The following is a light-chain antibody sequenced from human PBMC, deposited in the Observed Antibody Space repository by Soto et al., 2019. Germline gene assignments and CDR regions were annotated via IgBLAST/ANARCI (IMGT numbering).Light chain of an antibody. Sequence: QAVVTQEPSLTVSPGGTITLTCGSSTGAVTSGHYPYWFQQKPGQAPRTLIYDTSKKHSWTPARFSGSLLGGKAALTLSGAQPEDEAEYYCLLSYDGTLPWVFGGGTKVTVL. CDR3: LLSYDGTLPWV. CDR2: DTS. CDR1: TGAVTSGHY. V-gene: IGLV7-46*01. J-gene: IGLJ3*02.